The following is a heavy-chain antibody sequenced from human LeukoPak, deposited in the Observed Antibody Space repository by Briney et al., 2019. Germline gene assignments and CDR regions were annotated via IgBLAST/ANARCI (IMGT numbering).Heavy chain of an antibody. CDR1: GFSMSVYW. CDR3: ARDWGAYYHFFDY. Sequence: GGSLRLSCEASGFSMSVYWMSWVRQAPGKGLEWVGNIKQDGSERNYVDSVKGRFTISKDNAKKSLYLQMNSLRAEDTAVYYCARDWGAYYHFFDYWGQGTLVTVSS. J-gene: IGHJ4*02. CDR2: IKQDGSER. D-gene: IGHD3-22*01. V-gene: IGHV3-7*01.